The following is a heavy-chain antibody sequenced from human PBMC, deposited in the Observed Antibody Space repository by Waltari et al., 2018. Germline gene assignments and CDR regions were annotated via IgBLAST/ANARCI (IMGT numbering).Heavy chain of an antibody. CDR2: IKQDGIEK. Sequence: EVQLVESGGGLVKPGGSLRLSCAASGFTFSSYWMSWVRQAPGKGRGGVANIKQDGIEKYYVDSVKGRFTISRDNAKNSLYLQMNSLRAEDTAVYYCARGRTGGWITMVRGVISHFDYWGQGTLVTVSS. J-gene: IGHJ4*02. CDR3: ARGRTGGWITMVRGVISHFDY. V-gene: IGHV3-7*01. CDR1: GFTFSSYW. D-gene: IGHD3-10*01.